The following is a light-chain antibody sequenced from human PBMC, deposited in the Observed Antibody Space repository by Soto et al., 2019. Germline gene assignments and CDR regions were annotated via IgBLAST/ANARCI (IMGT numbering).Light chain of an antibody. CDR2: EVS. CDR3: SSYTSTSTVV. CDR1: SSDVGGYDY. Sequence: QSALTQPPSASGSPGQTVTISCTGTSSDVGGYDYVSWYQQHPGEAPKLIIYEVSNRPSGVSNRFSGSKSGNTASLTISGLQAEDEADYYCSSYTSTSTVVFGGGTKLTVL. J-gene: IGLJ2*01. V-gene: IGLV2-14*01.